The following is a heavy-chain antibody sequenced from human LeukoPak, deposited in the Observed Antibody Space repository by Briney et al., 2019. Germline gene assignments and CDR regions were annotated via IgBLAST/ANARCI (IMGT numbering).Heavy chain of an antibody. Sequence: GESLKISCKGSGYSFTNYWIGWVRQMPGKGLEWMGIIYPGDSDTRYSPSFQGQVSISVDKSISTAYLQWSSLKASDTAMYYCARHATGGAVTTLIDYWGQGTLVTVSS. V-gene: IGHV5-51*01. CDR1: GYSFTNYW. CDR3: ARHATGGAVTTLIDY. D-gene: IGHD4-17*01. J-gene: IGHJ4*02. CDR2: IYPGDSDT.